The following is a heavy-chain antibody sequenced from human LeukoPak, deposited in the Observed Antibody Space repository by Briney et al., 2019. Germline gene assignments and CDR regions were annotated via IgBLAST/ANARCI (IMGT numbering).Heavy chain of an antibody. Sequence: SQTLSLTCTVSGGAITSGGYSWNWIRQPPGKGLEWIGCIYDRGPAYYNPSLKSRFTISVDRPKNQFFFNVTSLTAADTAVYYCARSRQASGLFGSWGQGTLVVVSS. D-gene: IGHD3-10*01. CDR3: ARSRQASGLFGS. CDR1: GGAITSGGYS. V-gene: IGHV4-30-2*01. CDR2: IYDRGPA. J-gene: IGHJ5*01.